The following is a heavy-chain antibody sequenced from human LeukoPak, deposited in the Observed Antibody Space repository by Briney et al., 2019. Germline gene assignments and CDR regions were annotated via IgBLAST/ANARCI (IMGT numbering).Heavy chain of an antibody. CDR2: ISSSSSYI. V-gene: IGHV3-21*01. CDR3: AKDRPVPAPQHDYYYYGMDV. D-gene: IGHD2-2*01. J-gene: IGHJ6*02. CDR1: GFTFSSYS. Sequence: GGSLRLSCAASGFTFSSYSMNWVRQAPGKGLEWVSSISSSSSYIYYADSVKGRFTISRDNAKNSLYLQMNSLRAEDTAVYYCAKDRPVPAPQHDYYYYGMDVWGQGTTVTVSS.